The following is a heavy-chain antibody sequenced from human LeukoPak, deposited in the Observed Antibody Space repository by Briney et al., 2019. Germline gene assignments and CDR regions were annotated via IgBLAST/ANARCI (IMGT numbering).Heavy chain of an antibody. CDR3: ARRRMVAAVIDY. D-gene: IGHD2-15*01. CDR1: GGSSSGYY. V-gene: IGHV4-34*01. CDR2: INHSGST. J-gene: IGHJ4*02. Sequence: SETLSLTCAVYGGSSSGYYWSWIRQPPGKGLEWIGEINHSGSTNYNPSLKSRVTISVDTSKNQFSLKLSSVTAADTAVYYCARRRMVAAVIDYWGQGTLVTVSS.